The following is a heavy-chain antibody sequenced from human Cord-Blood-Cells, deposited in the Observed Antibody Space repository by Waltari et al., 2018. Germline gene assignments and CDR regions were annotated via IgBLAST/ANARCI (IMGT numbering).Heavy chain of an antibody. D-gene: IGHD2-2*01. Sequence: QVQLQQWGAGLLKPSETLSLTCAVYGGSFSGYYWSWIRQPPGKGLEWIGEINQIGRTNSNPSLKSRVTISVDTSKNQFSLKLSSVTAADTAVYYCARGGRYCSSTSCQNNWFDPWGQGTLVTVSS. CDR1: GGSFSGYY. CDR3: ARGGRYCSSTSCQNNWFDP. V-gene: IGHV4-34*01. CDR2: INQIGRT. J-gene: IGHJ5*02.